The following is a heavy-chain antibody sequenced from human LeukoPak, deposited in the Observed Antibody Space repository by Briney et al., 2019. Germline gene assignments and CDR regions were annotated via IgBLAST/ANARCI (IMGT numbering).Heavy chain of an antibody. V-gene: IGHV3-23*01. CDR1: GFSFTSYS. D-gene: IGHD1-26*01. CDR2: ISGGGGST. Sequence: GGSLRLSCAASGFSFTSYSMNWVRQAPGKGLEWVSTISGGGGSTYYADSVKGRFTISRDNSKNTLYLQVNSLRAEDTAVYYCAKGGKWDVTPFDYWGQGTLVTVSS. J-gene: IGHJ4*02. CDR3: AKGGKWDVTPFDY.